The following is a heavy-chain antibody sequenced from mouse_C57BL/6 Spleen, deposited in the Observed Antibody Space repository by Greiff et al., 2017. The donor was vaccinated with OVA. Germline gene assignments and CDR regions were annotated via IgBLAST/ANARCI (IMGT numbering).Heavy chain of an antibody. CDR1: GYTFTSYG. V-gene: IGHV1-81*01. CDR3: RANYAMDY. CDR2: IYPRSGNT. J-gene: IGHJ4*01. Sequence: VQLQQSGAELARPGASVKLSCKASGYTFTSYGISWVKQRTGQGLEWIGEIYPRSGNTYYNEKFKGKATLTADKSSSTAYMELRSLTSEDSAVYFCRANYAMDYWGQGTSVTVSS. D-gene: IGHD3-1*01.